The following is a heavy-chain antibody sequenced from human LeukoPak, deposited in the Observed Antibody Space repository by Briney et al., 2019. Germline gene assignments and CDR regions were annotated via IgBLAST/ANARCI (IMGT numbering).Heavy chain of an antibody. J-gene: IGHJ1*01. CDR2: IYYSGRT. Sequence: SETLSLTCIVSGGSISGSNYYWGWVRQPPGKGLEWIGDIYYSGRTYYNSSLKSRLTLSVDTSRNQFSLKLSSVSASDTAAYYCARRRYYDSTGYLDWGQGTLVSVSP. D-gene: IGHD3-22*01. V-gene: IGHV4-39*01. CDR1: GGSISGSNYY. CDR3: ARRRYYDSTGYLD.